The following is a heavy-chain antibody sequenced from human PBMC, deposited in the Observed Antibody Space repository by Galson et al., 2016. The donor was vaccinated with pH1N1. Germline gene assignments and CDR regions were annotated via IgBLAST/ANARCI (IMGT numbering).Heavy chain of an antibody. CDR1: GFGFSSYA. CDR2: ISLDSRTK. Sequence: SLRLSCAASGFGFSSYAMHWVRQAPGQGLEWVAFISLDSRTKYYVDSVRGRFTVSRDNSKNTLFLQMNSLRAEDTAIYYCARDSSLWSAEWELFDYWGQGTLVTVSS. V-gene: IGHV3-30*04. D-gene: IGHD1-26*01. CDR3: ARDSSLWSAEWELFDY. J-gene: IGHJ4*02.